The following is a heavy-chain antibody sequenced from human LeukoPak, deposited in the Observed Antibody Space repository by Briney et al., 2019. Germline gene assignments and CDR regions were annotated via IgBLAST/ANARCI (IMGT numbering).Heavy chain of an antibody. Sequence: GGSLRLSCEATGTTFSSHAMTWVRQAPGKGLEWVASIGSDGKTHYSESVKGRFAISRDNWKRILFLQLNSLRAEDTALYYCAGDLHYYVAMDVWGQGTTVTVSS. V-gene: IGHV3-23*01. CDR2: IGSDGKT. CDR1: GTTFSSHA. J-gene: IGHJ6*02. CDR3: AGDLHYYVAMDV. D-gene: IGHD3-10*02.